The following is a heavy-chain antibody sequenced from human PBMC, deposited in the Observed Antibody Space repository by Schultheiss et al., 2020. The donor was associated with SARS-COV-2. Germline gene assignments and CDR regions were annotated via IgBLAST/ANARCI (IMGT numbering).Heavy chain of an antibody. Sequence: GGSLRLSCAVSGFTFSDYWMHWVRQAPGTGLVWVSRINSDGRSTNYADSVKGRFTISRDNAKNTLYLQMNNLRADDAAVYYCARLTYYDILTGPYGMDVWGQGTTVTVSS. CDR1: GFTFSDYW. J-gene: IGHJ6*02. CDR2: INSDGRST. CDR3: ARLTYYDILTGPYGMDV. V-gene: IGHV3-74*01. D-gene: IGHD3-9*01.